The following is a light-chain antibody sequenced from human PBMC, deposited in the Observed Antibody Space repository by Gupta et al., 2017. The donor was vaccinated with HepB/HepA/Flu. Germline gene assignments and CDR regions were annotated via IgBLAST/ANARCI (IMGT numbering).Light chain of an antibody. CDR2: ANN. CDR3: STSDDSLNSPYV. Sequence: QSVLTQPPSASGTPGQRVTISCSGHSSNIGSNTVDWYQQFPGTAPNLLIYANNQRPAGVPDRFSCSTSDTSASLAISGLQSEDEADYYCSTSDDSLNSPYVFGTGTKVTVL. J-gene: IGLJ1*01. V-gene: IGLV1-44*01. CDR1: SSNIGSNT.